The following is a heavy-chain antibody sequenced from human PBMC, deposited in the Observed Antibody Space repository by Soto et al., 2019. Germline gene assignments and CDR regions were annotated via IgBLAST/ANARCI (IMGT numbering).Heavy chain of an antibody. J-gene: IGHJ5*02. CDR2: IYYSGST. CDR1: GGSISSYY. V-gene: IGHV4-59*01. Sequence: PSETLSLTCTVSGGSISSYYLSWIRQPPGKGLEWIGYIYYSGSTNYNPSLKSRVTISVDTSKNQFSLKLSSVTAADTAVYYCARMTAAGTEWFDPWGQGTLVTVYS. D-gene: IGHD6-13*01. CDR3: ARMTAAGTEWFDP.